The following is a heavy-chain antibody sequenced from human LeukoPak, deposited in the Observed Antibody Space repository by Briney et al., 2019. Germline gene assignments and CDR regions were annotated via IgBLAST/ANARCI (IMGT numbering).Heavy chain of an antibody. J-gene: IGHJ4*02. Sequence: SQTLSLTCDISGDSVSSNSAAWNWIRQSPSRGLEWLGRTFYRSKWYNEYEVSWKSRLTINADTSKNHFSLQLNSVTPEDTAVYYCARSGGTAIGNYERATFDYWGQGTLVTVSS. CDR1: GDSVSSNSAA. V-gene: IGHV6-1*01. CDR3: ARSGGTAIGNYERATFDY. D-gene: IGHD1-7*01. CDR2: TFYRSKWYN.